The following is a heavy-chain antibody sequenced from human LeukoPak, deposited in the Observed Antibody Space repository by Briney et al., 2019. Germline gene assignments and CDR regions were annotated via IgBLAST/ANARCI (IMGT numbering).Heavy chain of an antibody. V-gene: IGHV5-51*01. CDR2: IYPGDSDT. J-gene: IGHJ4*02. Sequence: GESLKISCKGSGYSFTSYWIGWVRQMPGKGLEWTGIIYPGDSDTRYSPSFQGQVTISADKSIGTAYLQWSSLKASDTAMYYCARRPGYCSSTSCYPNFDYWGQGTLVTVSS. CDR3: ARRPGYCSSTSCYPNFDY. CDR1: GYSFTSYW. D-gene: IGHD2-2*01.